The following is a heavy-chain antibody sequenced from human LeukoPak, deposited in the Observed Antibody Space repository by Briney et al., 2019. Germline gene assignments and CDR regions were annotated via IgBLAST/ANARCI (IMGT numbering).Heavy chain of an antibody. J-gene: IGHJ1*01. Sequence: GGPLGLSCGAFGLTFISYAMGWVGQAPGKGRGWVSPSRGSGENTYYADSVKGRFTISRDNSKNTLYLQMNSLRAGDTAIYYCAKARGYSYANEFHLEHWGQGTLVTVSS. CDR1: GLTFISYA. V-gene: IGHV3-23*01. D-gene: IGHD5-18*01. CDR2: SRGSGENT. CDR3: AKARGYSYANEFHLEH.